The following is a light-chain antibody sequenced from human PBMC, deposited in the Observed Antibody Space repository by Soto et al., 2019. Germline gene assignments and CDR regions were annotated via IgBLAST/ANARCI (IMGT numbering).Light chain of an antibody. CDR1: QSVGST. Sequence: EIVLTQSPAALSVSPGERVTLSCWASQSVGSTLNWYQQRPGQAPRLLIYDTSIRATGIPARFSGSGSGTEFTLTIASLQSEDFAVYYCQQYQNLWTFGQGTKVDIK. J-gene: IGKJ1*01. CDR3: QQYQNLWT. CDR2: DTS. V-gene: IGKV3-15*01.